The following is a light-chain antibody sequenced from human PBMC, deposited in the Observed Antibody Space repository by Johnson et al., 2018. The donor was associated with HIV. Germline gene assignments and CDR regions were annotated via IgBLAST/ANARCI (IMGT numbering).Light chain of an antibody. J-gene: IGLJ1*01. Sequence: LTQPPSVSAAPGQKVTISCSGSSSNIGNNYVSWYQQLPGTAPKLLIYENNKRPSGIPDRFSGSKSGTSATLGITGLQTGDEADYYCGTWDSSLSTYVFGTGTKVTVL. CDR1: SSNIGNNY. CDR3: GTWDSSLSTYV. V-gene: IGLV1-51*02. CDR2: ENN.